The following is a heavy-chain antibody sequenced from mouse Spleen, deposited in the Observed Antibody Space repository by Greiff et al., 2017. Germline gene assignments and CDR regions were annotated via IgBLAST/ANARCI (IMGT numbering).Heavy chain of an antibody. CDR1: GYTFTSYW. J-gene: IGHJ2*01. V-gene: IGHV1-69*01. CDR2: IDPSDSYT. Sequence: QVQLKQPGAELVMPGASVKLSCKASGYTFTSYWMHWVKQRPGQGLEWIGEIDPSDSYTNYNQKFKGKATLTVDKSSSTAYMQLSSLTSEDSAVYYCGAYYSNYGGFDYWGQGTTLTVSS. D-gene: IGHD2-5*01. CDR3: GAYYSNYGGFDY.